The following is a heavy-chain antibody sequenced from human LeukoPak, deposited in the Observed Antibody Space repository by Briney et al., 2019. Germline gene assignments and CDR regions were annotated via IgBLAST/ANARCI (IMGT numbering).Heavy chain of an antibody. Sequence: GGSLRLSCAASGFTFSDYYMSWIRQAPGKGLEWVSYISSSSSYTNYADSVKGRFTISRDNAKNSLYLQMNSLRAEDTALYYCARIYSGRNKGDTFDIWGQGTIVTVSS. CDR3: ARIYSGRNKGDTFDI. D-gene: IGHD1-26*01. V-gene: IGHV3-11*06. CDR2: ISSSSSYT. CDR1: GFTFSDYY. J-gene: IGHJ3*02.